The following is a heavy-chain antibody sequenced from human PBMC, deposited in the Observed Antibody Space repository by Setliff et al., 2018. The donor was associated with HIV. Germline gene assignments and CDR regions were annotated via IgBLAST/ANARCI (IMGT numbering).Heavy chain of an antibody. D-gene: IGHD3-10*01. CDR1: GGSIGGYY. CDR2: IYSGGST. CDR3: ARVRSYGSAYDAFDV. V-gene: IGHV4-4*08. J-gene: IGHJ3*01. Sequence: SETLSLTCTVSGGSIGGYYWSWIRQPPGTGLEWLGFIYSGGSTNYNPSLGSRVTISLDTSKNQFSLRLTSVTAADTAVYYCARVRSYGSAYDAFDVWGPGTMVTVSS.